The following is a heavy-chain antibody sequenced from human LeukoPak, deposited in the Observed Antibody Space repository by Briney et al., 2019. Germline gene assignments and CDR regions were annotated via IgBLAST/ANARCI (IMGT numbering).Heavy chain of an antibody. Sequence: PGGSLRLSCAASGFTFSNYRMPWVRQVPGKGLVWVSRTNPGGSNTAYADSVKGRFTISRDNARNTLYLQMDSLRAEDTAVYYCARSNQADDYWGQGTLVTVSS. D-gene: IGHD1-14*01. J-gene: IGHJ4*02. V-gene: IGHV3-74*01. CDR2: TNPGGSNT. CDR1: GFTFSNYR. CDR3: ARSNQADDY.